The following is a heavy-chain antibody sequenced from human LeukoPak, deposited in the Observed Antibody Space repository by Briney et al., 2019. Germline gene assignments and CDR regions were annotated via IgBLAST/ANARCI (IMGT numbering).Heavy chain of an antibody. Sequence: PGRSLRLSCAASGFTFRSYGMHWVRQAPGKGLGWVAVISYDGSNKYYADSVKGRFTISRDNSKNTLYLQMNSLRAEDTAVYYCAKDSGWYYSDYWGQGTLVTVSS. CDR2: ISYDGSNK. V-gene: IGHV3-30*18. D-gene: IGHD6-19*01. CDR1: GFTFRSYG. J-gene: IGHJ4*02. CDR3: AKDSGWYYSDY.